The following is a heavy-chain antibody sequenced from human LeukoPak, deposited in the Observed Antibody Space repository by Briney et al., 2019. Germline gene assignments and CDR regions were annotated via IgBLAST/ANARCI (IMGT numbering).Heavy chain of an antibody. CDR1: GFTFSSYA. Sequence: GRSLRLSCAASGFTFSSYAMHWVRQAPGKGLEWVAVISYDGSNKYYADSVKGRFTISRDNSKNTLYLQMNSLRAEDTAVYYCARDSPVYCGGDCYFDYWGQGTLVTVPS. CDR3: ARDSPVYCGGDCYFDY. CDR2: ISYDGSNK. D-gene: IGHD2-21*02. J-gene: IGHJ4*02. V-gene: IGHV3-30*01.